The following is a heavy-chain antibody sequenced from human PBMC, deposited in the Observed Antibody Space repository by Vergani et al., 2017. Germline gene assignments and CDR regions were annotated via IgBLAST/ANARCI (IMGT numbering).Heavy chain of an antibody. J-gene: IGHJ5*01. CDR3: VKEKIDLGSYFYDS. CDR2: ISGPGRRT. CDR1: GFTFSNSA. V-gene: IGHV3-23*01. D-gene: IGHD2/OR15-2a*01. Sequence: EVHLLESGGGLVQSGGFLRLSCAASGFTFSNSAVSWVRQAPGRGLALVSSISGPGRRTYYADSVKGRFSISRDNSKNTVFLQMHSLRAEDTAIYYCVKEKIDLGSYFYDSWGHGILVTVSS.